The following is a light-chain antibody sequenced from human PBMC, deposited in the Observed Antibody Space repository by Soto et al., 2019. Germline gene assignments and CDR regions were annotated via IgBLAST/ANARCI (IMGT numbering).Light chain of an antibody. V-gene: IGKV1-6*01. Sequence: AIPMTQSPSSLSACVGDRVTVSCRASQDIRNNLGWLQQKPGKAPKLLIYEASSLENGVPSRFGGSGSGTHFTLTISSLQPEDFATYYCLQDYNYPYTFGQGTKLEIK. CDR3: LQDYNYPYT. CDR2: EAS. CDR1: QDIRNN. J-gene: IGKJ2*01.